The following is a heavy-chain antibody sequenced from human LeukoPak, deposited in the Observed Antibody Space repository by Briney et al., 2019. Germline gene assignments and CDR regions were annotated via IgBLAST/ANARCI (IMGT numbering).Heavy chain of an antibody. CDR3: ARTGVGYDFWSGYLNYYYYMDV. CDR2: MNPNSGNT. J-gene: IGHJ6*03. D-gene: IGHD3-3*01. Sequence: ASVKVSCKASGYTFTSYDINWVRQATGQGLEWMGWMNPNSGNTGYAQKFQGRVTMTRNTSISTAYMELSSLRSEDTAVYYCARTGVGYDFWSGYLNYYYYMDVWGKGTTVTVSS. CDR1: GYTFTSYD. V-gene: IGHV1-8*01.